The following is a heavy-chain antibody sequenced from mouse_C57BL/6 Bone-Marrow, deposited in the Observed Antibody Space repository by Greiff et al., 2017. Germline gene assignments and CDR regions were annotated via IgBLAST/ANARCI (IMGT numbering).Heavy chain of an antibody. CDR3: ARLSVVYAMDY. D-gene: IGHD1-1*02. Sequence: EVKLMESGGGLVKPGGSLKLSCAASGFTFSDYGMHWVRQAPEKGLEWVAYISSGSSNIYYADTVKGRFTISRDNAKNTLFLQMTSLRCEDTAMYYCARLSVVYAMDYWGQGTSGTGSS. CDR2: ISSGSSNI. J-gene: IGHJ4*01. CDR1: GFTFSDYG. V-gene: IGHV5-17*01.